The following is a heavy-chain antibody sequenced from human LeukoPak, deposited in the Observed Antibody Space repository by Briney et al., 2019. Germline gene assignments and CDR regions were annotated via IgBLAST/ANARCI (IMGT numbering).Heavy chain of an antibody. J-gene: IGHJ4*02. CDR3: AKDMIVLGFAADFDY. D-gene: IGHD3-22*01. CDR2: IRNSGGRT. CDR1: GFTFSSYA. V-gene: IGHV3-23*01. Sequence: GGSLRLSCAASGFTFSSYAMSWVRQAPGKGLEWVSTIRNSGGRTYYADSVKGRFTISRDDYKNTLYLQMNSRRAEDTAIYYCAKDMIVLGFAADFDYWRQGTLGTVSS.